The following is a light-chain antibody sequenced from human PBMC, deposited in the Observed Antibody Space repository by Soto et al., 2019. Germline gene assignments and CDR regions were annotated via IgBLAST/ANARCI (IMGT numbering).Light chain of an antibody. CDR1: SGRSSYA. V-gene: IGLV4-69*01. J-gene: IGLJ1*01. Sequence: QSVLTQSPSASASLGASVKLTCTLSSGRSSYAIAWHQQQPEKGPRYLMKVNSDGSHSRGDGIPARFSGSSSGTERYLTISSLQAEDEADYYWQTWGTGINYVFGSGTKLTVL. CDR2: VNSDGSH. CDR3: QTWGTGINYV.